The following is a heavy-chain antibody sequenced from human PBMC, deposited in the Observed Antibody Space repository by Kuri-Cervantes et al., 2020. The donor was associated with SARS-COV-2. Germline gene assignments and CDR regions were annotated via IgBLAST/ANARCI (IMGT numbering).Heavy chain of an antibody. V-gene: IGHV3-13*03. CDR2: IGTAGDT. J-gene: IGHJ6*03. Sequence: ETLSLTCAACGFTFSSYDMHWVRQATGKGLEWVSAIGTAGDTYYPGSVKGQFTISRDNSKNTLYLQMNSLRAEDTAVYYCAKDPSKTPYYMDVWGKGTTVTVSS. CDR1: GFTFSSYD. CDR3: AKDPSKTPYYMDV.